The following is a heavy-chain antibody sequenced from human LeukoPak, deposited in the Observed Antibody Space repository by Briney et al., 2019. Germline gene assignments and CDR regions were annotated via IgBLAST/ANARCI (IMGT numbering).Heavy chain of an antibody. CDR3: AKDILNYGDYEVTPRFDY. D-gene: IGHD4-17*01. V-gene: IGHV3-11*01. J-gene: IGHJ4*02. CDR1: GFTFSDYY. Sequence: GGSLRLSCAASGFTFSDYYMSWIRQAPGKGLEWVSYISSSGSTIYYADSVKGRFTISRDNAKNSLYLQMNSLRAEDTAVYYCAKDILNYGDYEVTPRFDYWGQGTLVTVSS. CDR2: ISSSGSTI.